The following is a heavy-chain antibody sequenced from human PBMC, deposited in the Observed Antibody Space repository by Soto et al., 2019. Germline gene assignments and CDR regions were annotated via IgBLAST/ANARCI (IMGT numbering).Heavy chain of an antibody. CDR1: GYTFTSYG. D-gene: IGHD2-2*01. CDR3: ARVFLESTRWYFWAYDI. J-gene: IGHJ3*02. Sequence: ASVKVSCKASGYTFTSYGISWVRQAPGQGLEWMGWISAYNGNTNYAQKLQGRVTMTTDTSTSTAYMELRSLRSDDTAVYYCARVFLESTRWYFWAYDIWVQGTMGTGS. V-gene: IGHV1-18*01. CDR2: ISAYNGNT.